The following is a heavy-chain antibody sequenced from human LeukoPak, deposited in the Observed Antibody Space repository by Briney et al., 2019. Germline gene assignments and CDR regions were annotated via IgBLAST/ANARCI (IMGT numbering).Heavy chain of an antibody. CDR1: GYTFTSYG. D-gene: IGHD3-22*01. Sequence: ASVKVSCKASGYTFTSYGISWVRQAPGQGLEWVGWISAYNGNTNYAQKLQGRVTMTTDTSTSTAYMELRSLRSDDTAVYYCARDEYYDSSGYYGVYFDYWGQGTLVTVSS. CDR3: ARDEYYDSSGYYGVYFDY. V-gene: IGHV1-18*01. CDR2: ISAYNGNT. J-gene: IGHJ4*02.